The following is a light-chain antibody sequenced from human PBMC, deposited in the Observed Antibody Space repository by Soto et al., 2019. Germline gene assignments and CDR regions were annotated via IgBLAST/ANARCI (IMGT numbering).Light chain of an antibody. V-gene: IGKV1-5*03. Sequence: IQMTQSPSTLSAFVEDSVTITCRASQSISSWLAWYQQKPGKAPKLLIYKASSLESGVPSRFSGSGSGTEFTFTFSSLPPGDLAIYSCHHYVLYCTVGEGTKVDI. CDR2: KAS. J-gene: IGKJ4*02. CDR1: QSISSW. CDR3: HHYVLYCT.